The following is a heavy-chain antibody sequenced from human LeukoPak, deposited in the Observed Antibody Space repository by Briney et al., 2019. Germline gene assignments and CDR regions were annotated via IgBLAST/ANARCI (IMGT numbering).Heavy chain of an antibody. CDR3: AKELSPAGYYYYYMDV. CDR2: ISGSGGST. J-gene: IGHJ6*03. CDR1: GFTFSTYA. Sequence: GGSLGLSCAASGFTFSTYAMSWVRQAPGKGLEWVSAISGSGGSTYYADSVKGRFTISRDNSKNTLYLQMNSLRAEDTAVYYCAKELSPAGYYYYYMDVWGKGTTVTVSS. D-gene: IGHD3-16*02. V-gene: IGHV3-23*01.